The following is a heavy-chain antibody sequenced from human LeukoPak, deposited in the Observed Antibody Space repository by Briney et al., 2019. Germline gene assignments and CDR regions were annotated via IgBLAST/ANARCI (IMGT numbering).Heavy chain of an antibody. V-gene: IGHV4-31*03. Sequence: SQTLSLTCTVSGGSISSGGYFWSWIRQHPGKDLEWIGYIYYTGSTYYHPSLKSRVAMSLDTSKNQFSLKLSSVTAADTAVYYCARAARGYLYYFDYWGQGTLVTVSS. J-gene: IGHJ4*02. CDR1: GGSISSGGYF. CDR3: ARAARGYLYYFDY. CDR2: IYYTGST. D-gene: IGHD3-22*01.